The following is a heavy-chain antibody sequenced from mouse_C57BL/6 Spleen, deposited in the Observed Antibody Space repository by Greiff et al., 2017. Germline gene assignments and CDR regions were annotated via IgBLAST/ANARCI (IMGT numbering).Heavy chain of an antibody. CDR2: ISSGSSTI. CDR1: GFTFSDYG. J-gene: IGHJ4*01. Sequence: EVKLVESGGGLVKPGGSLKLSCAASGFTFSDYGMHWVRQAPEKGLEWVAYISSGSSTIYYADTVKGRFTISRDNAKNTLFLQMTSLRSEDTAMYYCASHYSSYAMDYWGQGTSVTVSS. CDR3: ASHYSSYAMDY. V-gene: IGHV5-17*01. D-gene: IGHD2-5*01.